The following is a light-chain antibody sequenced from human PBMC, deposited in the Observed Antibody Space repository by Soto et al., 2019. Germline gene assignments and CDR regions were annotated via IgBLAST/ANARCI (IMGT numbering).Light chain of an antibody. J-gene: IGLJ2*01. CDR1: SSDVGGYHY. V-gene: IGLV2-14*01. CDR3: SSDMSGGRVA. Sequence: QSVLTQPASVSGAPGQSITISCTGTSSDVGGYHYVSWYQQFPGKAPKLLIYDVNNRPSGVSIRFSGSKSANTASLTISGLQVEYEADYYCSSDMSGGRVAFGGGTQLTV. CDR2: DVN.